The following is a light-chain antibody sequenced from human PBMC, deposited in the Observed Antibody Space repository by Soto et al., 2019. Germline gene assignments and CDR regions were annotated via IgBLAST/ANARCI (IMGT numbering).Light chain of an antibody. CDR1: QSISSW. J-gene: IGKJ1*01. V-gene: IGKV3-15*01. Sequence: MTQSPSTLSASVGDRVTITCRASQSISSWLAWYQQKPGQAPRLLIYGASTRATGIPARFSGSGSGTEFTLTISSLQSEDFAVYYCQQYNNWPPTFGQGTKVDIK. CDR3: QQYNNWPPT. CDR2: GAS.